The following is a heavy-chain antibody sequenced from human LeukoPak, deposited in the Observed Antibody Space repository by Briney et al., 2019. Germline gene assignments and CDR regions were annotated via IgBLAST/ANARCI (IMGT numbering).Heavy chain of an antibody. J-gene: IGHJ4*02. CDR1: GFTFSNYA. CDR2: ISGSG. CDR3: ARIPQAAIYTVPNFDY. D-gene: IGHD3-16*01. Sequence: GGSLRLSCAASGFTFSNYAMTWVRQAPGKGLEWLSIISGSGDSVKGQFTISRDNSKNTLYLEMDSLQVEDTAVYYCARIPQAAIYTVPNFDYWGQGTLVTVSS. V-gene: IGHV3-23*01.